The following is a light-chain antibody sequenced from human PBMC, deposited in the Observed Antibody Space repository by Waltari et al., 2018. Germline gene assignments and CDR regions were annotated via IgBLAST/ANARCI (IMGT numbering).Light chain of an antibody. V-gene: IGLV2-11*01. J-gene: IGLJ3*02. CDR2: YVS. CDR3: CSYAGSYTWV. CDR1: SSDVGAYNF. Sequence: QSALTQPRSVSGSPGQSVTISCTGTSSDVGAYNFVSWYQQHPGKSPKVMIYYVSKRPSVVADRFSGSKSGNTASLTISGLQAEDEADFYCCSYAGSYTWVFGGGTKLTVL.